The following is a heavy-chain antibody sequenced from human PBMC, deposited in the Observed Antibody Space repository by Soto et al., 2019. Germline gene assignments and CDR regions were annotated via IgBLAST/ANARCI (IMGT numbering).Heavy chain of an antibody. D-gene: IGHD3-22*01. CDR3: ARSTYYYDSSGSPFDY. V-gene: IGHV4-31*03. Sequence: SETLSLTCTVSGGSISSGGYYWSWIRQHPGKGLEWIGYIYYSGSTYYNPSLKSRVTISVDTSKNQFSLKLSSVTAADTAVYYCARSTYYYDSSGSPFDYWGQGTLVTVSS. CDR1: GGSISSGGYY. J-gene: IGHJ4*02. CDR2: IYYSGST.